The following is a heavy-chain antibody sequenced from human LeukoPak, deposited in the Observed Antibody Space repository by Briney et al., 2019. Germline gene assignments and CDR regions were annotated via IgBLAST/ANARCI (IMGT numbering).Heavy chain of an antibody. CDR2: IYYSGST. D-gene: IGHD3-3*01. CDR3: ARGRSGYRAVDY. V-gene: IGHV4-39*07. CDR1: GGSISSSSYY. Sequence: PPETLSLTCTVSGGSISSSSYYWGWIRQPPGKGLEWIGSIYYSGSTYYNPSLKSRVTISVDTSKNQFSLKLSSVTAADTAVYYCARGRSGYRAVDYWGQGTLVTVSS. J-gene: IGHJ4*02.